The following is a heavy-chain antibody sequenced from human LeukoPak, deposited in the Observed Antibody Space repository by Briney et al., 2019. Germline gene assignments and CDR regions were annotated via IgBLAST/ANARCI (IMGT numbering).Heavy chain of an antibody. Sequence: QPGGSLRLSCAASEFTFRKHAMHWVRQAPGKGLEWVAVISHDGSNKYYADSVKGRFTISRDNSKDTVYLQMNSLRAEDTAIYYCATYRQVLLPFESWGQGTLVTVSS. CDR2: ISHDGSNK. V-gene: IGHV3-30*04. D-gene: IGHD2-8*02. CDR3: ATYRQVLLPFES. J-gene: IGHJ4*02. CDR1: EFTFRKHA.